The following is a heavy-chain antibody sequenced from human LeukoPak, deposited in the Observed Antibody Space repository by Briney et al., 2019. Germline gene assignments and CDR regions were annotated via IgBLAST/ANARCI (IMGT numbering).Heavy chain of an antibody. CDR3: ARGWELLPASWFDP. J-gene: IGHJ5*02. CDR1: GGSISSYY. D-gene: IGHD1-26*01. CDR2: IYYSGST. Sequence: EPSETLSLTCTVSGGSISSYYWSWIRQPPGKGLEWIGYIYYSGSTNYNPSLKSRVTISVDTSKNQFSLKLSSVTAADTAVYYCARGWELLPASWFDPWGQGTLVTVSS. V-gene: IGHV4-59*01.